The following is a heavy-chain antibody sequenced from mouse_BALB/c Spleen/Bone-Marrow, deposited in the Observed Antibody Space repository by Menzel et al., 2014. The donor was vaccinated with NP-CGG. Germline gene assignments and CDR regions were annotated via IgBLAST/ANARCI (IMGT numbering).Heavy chain of an antibody. Sequence: QVQLQQPGAELVKPGASVKLSCKASGYTFTSYYMYWVKQRPGQGLEWIGEINPSNGGTNFNEKFKSKATLTVDKSSNTAYIQLSSLTSEDSAVYHCTRSNYGYWFFDVWGAGTTVTVPS. J-gene: IGHJ1*01. CDR2: INPSNGGT. CDR1: GYTFTSYY. V-gene: IGHV1S81*02. D-gene: IGHD1-1*01. CDR3: TRSNYGYWFFDV.